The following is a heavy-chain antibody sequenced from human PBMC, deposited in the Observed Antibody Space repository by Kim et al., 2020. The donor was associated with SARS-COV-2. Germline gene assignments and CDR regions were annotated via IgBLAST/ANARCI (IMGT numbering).Heavy chain of an antibody. CDR3: TTGLVSYYDSSGYRTPFDY. Sequence: GGSLRLSCAASGFTFSNAWMSWVRQAPGKGLEWVGRIKSKTDGGTTDYAAPVKGRFTISRDDSKNTLYLQMNSLKTEDTAVYYCTTGLVSYYDSSGYRTPFDYWGQGTLVTVSS. CDR2: IKSKTDGGTT. CDR1: GFTFSNAW. V-gene: IGHV3-15*01. J-gene: IGHJ4*02. D-gene: IGHD3-22*01.